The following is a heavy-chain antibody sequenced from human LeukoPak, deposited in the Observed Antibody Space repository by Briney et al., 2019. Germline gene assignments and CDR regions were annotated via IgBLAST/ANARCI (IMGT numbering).Heavy chain of an antibody. CDR2: ISSSSSTI. J-gene: IGHJ4*02. D-gene: IGHD6-19*01. CDR1: GFTFSSYS. CDR3: ARVERGGWVDY. Sequence: GGSLRLSCAASGFTFSSYSMNWVRQAPGKGLEGVSYISSSSSTIYYADSVKGRFTISRDNAKNSLYLQMNSLRAEDTAVYYCARVERGGWVDYWGQGTLVTVSS. V-gene: IGHV3-48*01.